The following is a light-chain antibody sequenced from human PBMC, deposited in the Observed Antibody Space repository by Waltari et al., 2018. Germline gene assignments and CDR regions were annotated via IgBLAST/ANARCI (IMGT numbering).Light chain of an antibody. V-gene: IGLV2-8*01. Sequence: QSALTQPPSAAGSPGQSVTISCPGTSMDVGGYNYVSWYQQHPGKAPKLMIYEVSKRPSGVPDRFSGSKSGNTASLTVSGLQAEDEADYYCSSYAGSNNVVFGGGTKLTVL. CDR3: SSYAGSNNVV. J-gene: IGLJ2*01. CDR2: EVS. CDR1: SMDVGGYNY.